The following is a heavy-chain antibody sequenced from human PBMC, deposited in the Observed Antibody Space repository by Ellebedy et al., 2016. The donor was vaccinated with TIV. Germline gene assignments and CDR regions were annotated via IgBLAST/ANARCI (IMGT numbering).Heavy chain of an antibody. V-gene: IGHV3-23*01. CDR1: GFTFSSYA. CDR2: ISGSGGST. D-gene: IGHD5-24*01. CDR3: AKGPVEMSTKYFDY. J-gene: IGHJ4*02. Sequence: GESLKISCAASGFTFSSYAMSWVRQAPGKGLEWVSAISGSGGSTYYADSVKGRFTISRDNSKNTLYLQMNSLRAEDTAVYYCAKGPVEMSTKYFDYWGQGALVTVSS.